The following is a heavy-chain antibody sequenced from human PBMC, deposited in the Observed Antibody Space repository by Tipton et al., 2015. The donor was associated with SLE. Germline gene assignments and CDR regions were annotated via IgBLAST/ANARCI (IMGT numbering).Heavy chain of an antibody. Sequence: SLRLSCAASGFTFSSYAMSWVRQAPGKGLEWVSGNSGSGAGTYYADSVKGRFTISRDTSQSTLNLQMNSLRVEDTAVYYCAKVRGDDSSGLYSYGLAVWGQGTTVTVSS. D-gene: IGHD3-22*01. V-gene: IGHV3-23*01. CDR3: AKVRGDDSSGLYSYGLAV. J-gene: IGHJ6*02. CDR1: GFTFSSYA. CDR2: NSGSGAGT.